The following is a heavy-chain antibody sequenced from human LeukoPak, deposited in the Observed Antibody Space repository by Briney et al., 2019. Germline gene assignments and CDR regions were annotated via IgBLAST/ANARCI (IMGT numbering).Heavy chain of an antibody. CDR1: GGSISSYY. CDR3: ARAHYYGSGSYQYYFDY. Sequence: PSETLSLTCTVSGGSISSYYLSWIRQPPGKGLEWIGRIYTSGSTNYNPSLKSRVTISVDTSKNQFSLKLSSVTAADTAVYYCARAHYYGSGSYQYYFDYWGQGTLVTVSS. D-gene: IGHD3-10*01. J-gene: IGHJ4*02. V-gene: IGHV4-4*08. CDR2: IYTSGST.